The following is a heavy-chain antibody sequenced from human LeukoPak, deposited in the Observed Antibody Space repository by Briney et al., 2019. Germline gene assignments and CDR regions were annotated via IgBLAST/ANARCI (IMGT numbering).Heavy chain of an antibody. D-gene: IGHD6-13*01. V-gene: IGHV4-59*01. CDR1: GGSISSYY. CDR3: ARGGYSSRVLTDY. J-gene: IGHJ4*02. Sequence: SETLSLTCTVSGGSISSYYWSWIRQPPGKGLEWIGYIYYSGSTNYNPSLKSRATISVDTSKNQFSLKLSSVTAADTAVYYCARGGYSSRVLTDYWGQGTLVTVSS. CDR2: IYYSGST.